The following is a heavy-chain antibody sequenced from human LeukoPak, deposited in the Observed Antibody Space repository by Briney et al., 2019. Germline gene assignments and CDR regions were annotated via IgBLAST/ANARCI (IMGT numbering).Heavy chain of an antibody. Sequence: SGTLSLTRTSPGGSISRGPHLAGSRQSPGKGLEGFGSIDNTYTTSYTASLKGRLTFSIDKSKNKISLELRTVTAADAAVYYCTSNMSTVKTSGCFDHWGQGTLVIVSS. D-gene: IGHD4-17*01. V-gene: IGHV4-39*01. CDR1: GGSISRGPH. CDR2: IDNTYTT. J-gene: IGHJ5*02. CDR3: TSNMSTVKTSGCFDH.